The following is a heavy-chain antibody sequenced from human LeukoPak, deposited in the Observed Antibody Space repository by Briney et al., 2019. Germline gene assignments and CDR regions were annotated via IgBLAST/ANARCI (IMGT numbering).Heavy chain of an antibody. V-gene: IGHV4-59*01. Sequence: SETLSLTCTVSGGSISSYYWSWIRQPPGKGLEWIGYIYYGGSTNYNPSLKSRVTISVDTSKNQFSLKLSSVTAADTAVYYCARGGYDSSGYYFAIDCWGQGTLVTVSS. D-gene: IGHD3-22*01. J-gene: IGHJ4*02. CDR1: GGSISSYY. CDR3: ARGGYDSSGYYFAIDC. CDR2: IYYGGST.